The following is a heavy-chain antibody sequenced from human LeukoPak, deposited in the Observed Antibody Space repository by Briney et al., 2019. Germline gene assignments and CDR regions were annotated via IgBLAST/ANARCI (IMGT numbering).Heavy chain of an antibody. CDR3: ARDGGLQHRVGASPYLYYYGMDV. D-gene: IGHD1-26*01. Sequence: ASVKVSCKASGYTFTSYGISWVRQAPGQGLERMGWISAYNGNTNYAQKLQGGVTMTTDTSTSTAYMELRSLRSDDTAVYYCARDGGLQHRVGASPYLYYYGMDVWGQGTTVTVSS. V-gene: IGHV1-18*01. CDR2: ISAYNGNT. CDR1: GYTFTSYG. J-gene: IGHJ6*02.